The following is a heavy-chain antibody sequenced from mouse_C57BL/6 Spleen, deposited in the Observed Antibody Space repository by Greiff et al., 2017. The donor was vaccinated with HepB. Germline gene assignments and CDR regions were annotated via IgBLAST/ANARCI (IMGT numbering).Heavy chain of an antibody. V-gene: IGHV1-64*01. CDR2: IHPNSGST. D-gene: IGHD2-3*01. CDR3: ARVEIYDGSTYAMDY. CDR1: GYTFTSYW. J-gene: IGHJ4*01. Sequence: QVQLQQSGAELVKPGASVKLSCKASGYTFTSYWMHWVKQRPGQGLEWIGMIHPNSGSTNYNEKFKSKATLTVDKSSSTAYMQLSSLTSEDSAVYYCARVEIYDGSTYAMDYWGQGTSVTVSS.